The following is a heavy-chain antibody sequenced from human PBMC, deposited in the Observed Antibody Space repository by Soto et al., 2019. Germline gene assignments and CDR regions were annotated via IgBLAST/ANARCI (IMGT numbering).Heavy chain of an antibody. CDR2: IMPVVRTP. D-gene: IGHD2-8*01. CDR1: GGTFRTAA. Sequence: QVHLEQSGAEVKKPGSSVKVSCKASGGTFRTAAISWVRQAPGQGLEWLGVIMPVVRTPDYAQKFQGRVTITADESTSTAYMELSGLRSDDTAVYYCARDNDRPQLGGNYYYILDVWGQGTTITVSS. J-gene: IGHJ6*02. V-gene: IGHV1-69*12. CDR3: ARDNDRPQLGGNYYYILDV.